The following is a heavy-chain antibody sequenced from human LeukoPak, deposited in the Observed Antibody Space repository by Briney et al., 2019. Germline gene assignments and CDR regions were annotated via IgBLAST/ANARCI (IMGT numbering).Heavy chain of an antibody. J-gene: IGHJ4*02. CDR3: AKADSNTVVTLSSDY. D-gene: IGHD4-23*01. CDR1: GFTVSSNY. CDR2: IYSGGDT. V-gene: IGHV3-53*01. Sequence: GGSLRLSCAASGFTVSSNYMSWVRQAPGKGLEWVSIIYSGGDTYYADSVKGRFTISRDNSKNTLYLQMNSLRAEDTAVYYCAKADSNTVVTLSSDYWGQGTLVTVSS.